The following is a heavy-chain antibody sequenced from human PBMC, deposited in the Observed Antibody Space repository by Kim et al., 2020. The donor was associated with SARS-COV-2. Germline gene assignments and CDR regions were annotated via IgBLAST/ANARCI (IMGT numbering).Heavy chain of an antibody. V-gene: IGHV3-53*04. CDR3: ARLTQYYFYF. CDR2: IYSVGST. CDR1: GSTFSKNY. J-gene: IGHJ4*02. Sequence: GGSLRLSCAASGSTFSKNYWGWVRQAPGKGLEWVSTIYSVGSTYYADSVKGRFTISRHNSKNTLSLLMTSLRPDDTAVYYCARLTQYYFYFWGQGTLVTV. D-gene: IGHD7-27*01.